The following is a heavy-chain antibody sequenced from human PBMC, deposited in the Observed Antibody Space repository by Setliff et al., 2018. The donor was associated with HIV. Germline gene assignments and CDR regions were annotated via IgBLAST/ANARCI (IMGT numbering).Heavy chain of an antibody. CDR2: ILYTGST. D-gene: IGHD5-18*01. V-gene: IGHV4-59*01. CDR3: ARGGYSNDNFYYYMDV. Sequence: PSETLSLTCTVSGGSISHYYWSWLRQAPGLGLQWIGYILYTGSTDYNPSLKSRATISVDTSKKQFSLNLTSVTAADTAVYYCARGGYSNDNFYYYMDVWGKGATVTVSS. CDR1: GGSISHYY. J-gene: IGHJ6*03.